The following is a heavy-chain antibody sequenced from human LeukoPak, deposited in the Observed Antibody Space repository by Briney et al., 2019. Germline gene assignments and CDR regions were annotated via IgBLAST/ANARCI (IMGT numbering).Heavy chain of an antibody. D-gene: IGHD1-1*01. CDR2: ISSSGSTI. V-gene: IGHV3-11*04. Sequence: KAGGSLRLSCAASGFTFSDYYMSWIRQAPGKGLEWVSYISSSGSTIYYADSVKGRFTISRDNAKNTLLLQMNSLRAEDTAVYYCTGEDTTLFKDAFDIWGQGTMVTVSS. J-gene: IGHJ3*02. CDR1: GFTFSDYY. CDR3: TGEDTTLFKDAFDI.